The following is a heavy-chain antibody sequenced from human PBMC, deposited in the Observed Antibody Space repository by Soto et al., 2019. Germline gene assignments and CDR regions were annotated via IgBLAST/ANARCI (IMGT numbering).Heavy chain of an antibody. CDR3: AIPTLGYCSGGRCYGGYFDL. CDR1: GGTFSSYA. Sequence: QVQLVQSGAEVKKPGSSVKVSCKASGGTFSSYAISWVRQAPGQGLEWMGGIIPIFGTANYAQKFQGRVTITADESTSTAYMELSSLRSEDTAVYYCAIPTLGYCSGGRCYGGYFDLWGRGTLVTVSS. J-gene: IGHJ2*01. V-gene: IGHV1-69*12. CDR2: IIPIFGTA. D-gene: IGHD2-15*01.